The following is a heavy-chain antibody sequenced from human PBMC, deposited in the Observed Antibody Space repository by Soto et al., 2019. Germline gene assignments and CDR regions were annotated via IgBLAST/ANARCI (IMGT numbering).Heavy chain of an antibody. D-gene: IGHD6-19*01. Sequence: GESLKISCKGSGYSFTSYWIGWVRQMPGKGLEWMGIIYPGDSDTRYSPSFQGQVTISADKSISTAYLQWSSLKASDTAMYYCARQEGSGWSRGGRYYYYYGMGVWGQGTTVTVSS. J-gene: IGHJ6*02. CDR1: GYSFTSYW. CDR2: IYPGDSDT. CDR3: ARQEGSGWSRGGRYYYYYGMGV. V-gene: IGHV5-51*01.